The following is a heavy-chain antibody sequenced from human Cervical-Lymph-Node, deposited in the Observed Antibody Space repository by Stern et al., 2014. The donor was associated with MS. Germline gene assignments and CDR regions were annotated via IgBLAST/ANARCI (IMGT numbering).Heavy chain of an antibody. CDR1: GGTFSSYT. CDR3: ARESTGDAFDI. D-gene: IGHD3-10*01. Sequence: QDQLVQSGAEVKKPGSSVKVSCKASGGTFSSYTITWVRQAPGQGLEWMGRIIAIVGIADYAQNFQGRVTITADKSTSTAYMELSSLRSEDTAVYYCARESTGDAFDIWGQGTMVTVSS. V-gene: IGHV1-69*04. J-gene: IGHJ3*02. CDR2: IIAIVGIA.